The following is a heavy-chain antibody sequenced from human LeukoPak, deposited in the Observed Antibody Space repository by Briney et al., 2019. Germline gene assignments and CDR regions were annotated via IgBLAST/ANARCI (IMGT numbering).Heavy chain of an antibody. V-gene: IGHV5-51*01. Sequence: GESLKISCQASGYTFTSYWIGWVRQMPGKGLEWMGIIYPGDSETRYSPSFQGQVTISADKSISTAYLQWSSLKASDTAMYYCARQRADQVDSWGQGTLVTVSS. CDR1: GYTFTSYW. J-gene: IGHJ4*02. CDR3: ARQRADQVDS. CDR2: IYPGDSET.